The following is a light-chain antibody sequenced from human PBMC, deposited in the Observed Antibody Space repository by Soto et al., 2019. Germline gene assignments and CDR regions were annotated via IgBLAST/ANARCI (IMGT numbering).Light chain of an antibody. V-gene: IGLV2-14*01. CDR3: SSYTSSGTLVV. Sequence: QSALTQPDSGSGAPGQSITISCTGTSSDVGGYNYVSWHQQHPVKAPKPIIYDVSNRPSGCCNRFADYKSGNTTPLTIDGLPAEDEADYYGSSYTSSGTLVVFGGGTKLTVL. CDR1: SSDVGGYNY. J-gene: IGLJ2*01. CDR2: DVS.